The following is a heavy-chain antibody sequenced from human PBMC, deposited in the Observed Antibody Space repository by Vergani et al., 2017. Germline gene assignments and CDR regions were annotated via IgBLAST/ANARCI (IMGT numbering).Heavy chain of an antibody. CDR2: INPSGGST. CDR3: ARDWSVPADFWSGHNWVDP. Sequence: QVQLVQSGAEVKKPGASVKVSCKASGYTFTSYYMHWVRQAPGQGLEWMGIINPSGGSTSYAQKFQGRVTLTRDTSTRTVSMELSSLRSEDTAVYYCARDWSVPADFWSGHNWVDPWGQGTLVTVSS. J-gene: IGHJ5*02. V-gene: IGHV1-46*01. CDR1: GYTFTSYY. D-gene: IGHD3-3*01.